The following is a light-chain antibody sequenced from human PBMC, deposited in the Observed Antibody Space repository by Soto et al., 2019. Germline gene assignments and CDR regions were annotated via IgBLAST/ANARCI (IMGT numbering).Light chain of an antibody. Sequence: QSVLTQPASVSGSPGQSITIPCTGISSDVGSYNLVSWYQQQPGKAPKLIIYEGSKRPSGISNRFSASKSGNTASLTISGLQAEDEADYYCCSYAGTDTYVFGTGTKVTVL. CDR1: SSDVGSYNL. J-gene: IGLJ1*01. CDR3: CSYAGTDTYV. CDR2: EGS. V-gene: IGLV2-23*01.